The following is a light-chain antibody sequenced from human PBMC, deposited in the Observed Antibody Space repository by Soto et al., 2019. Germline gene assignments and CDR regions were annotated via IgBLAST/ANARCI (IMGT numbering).Light chain of an antibody. J-gene: IGKJ5*01. CDR1: QTISSW. V-gene: IGKV1-5*01. CDR2: DAS. Sequence: DIQMTQSPSTLSASVGDRVTITCRASQTISSWLAWYQQKPGKAPNLLIYDASTLERGVPSRFSGTGSGTEFTLTIARLQPDDFATYYCQQYHTSSITFGQGTRLEIK. CDR3: QQYHTSSIT.